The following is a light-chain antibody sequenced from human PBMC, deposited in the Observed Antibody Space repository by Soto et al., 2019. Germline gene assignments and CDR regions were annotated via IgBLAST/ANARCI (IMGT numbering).Light chain of an antibody. V-gene: IGKV1-17*01. CDR3: QQYNSYS. CDR1: QAIRTA. J-gene: IGKJ1*01. Sequence: IQLTQSPSSLYASVGDRVTITCRASQAIRTALGWYQQKPGKVPKLLIYAASILQSGVPSRFSGSGSGTDFTLTISSLQPDDFATYYCQQYNSYSFGQGTKVDIK. CDR2: AAS.